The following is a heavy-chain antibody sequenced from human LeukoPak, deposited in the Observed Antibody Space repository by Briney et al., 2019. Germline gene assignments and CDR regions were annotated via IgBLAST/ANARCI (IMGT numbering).Heavy chain of an antibody. CDR1: GFTFDDYA. D-gene: IGHD1-26*01. V-gene: IGHV3-9*01. Sequence: GGSLRLSCAASGFTFDDYAMHWVRQAPGKGLEWVSGISWNSGSIGYADSVKGRFTISRDNAKNSLYLQMNSLRAEDTALYHCVVVGATTSALFDYWGQGTLVTVSS. CDR3: VVVGATTSALFDY. CDR2: ISWNSGSI. J-gene: IGHJ4*02.